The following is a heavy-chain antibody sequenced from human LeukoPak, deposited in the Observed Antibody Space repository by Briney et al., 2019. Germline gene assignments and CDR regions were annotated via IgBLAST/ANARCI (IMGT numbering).Heavy chain of an antibody. CDR3: ARVSGYDWESFYDY. Sequence: PSETLSLTCTVSGGSISSYYWSWIRQPPGKGLEWIGYIYYSGSTNYNPSLKSRVTISVDTSKHQFSLKLSSVTAADTAMYYCARVSGYDWESFYDYWGQGSLVTVSS. D-gene: IGHD5-12*01. CDR2: IYYSGST. CDR1: GGSISSYY. J-gene: IGHJ4*02. V-gene: IGHV4-59*01.